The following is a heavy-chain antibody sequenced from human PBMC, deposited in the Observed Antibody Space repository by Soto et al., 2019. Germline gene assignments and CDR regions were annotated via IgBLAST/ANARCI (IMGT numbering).Heavy chain of an antibody. J-gene: IGHJ4*02. D-gene: IGHD3-22*01. V-gene: IGHV3-66*01. Sequence: GGSLRLSCAASGFDVSNTDMSWVRQAPGKGLEWVSVIYSGGYTNYADSVKGRFIVSRDSPKNTLYLQMDSLRAEDTSVYYCAREAIIVIAAPEYYFDYWGQGTLVTVSS. CDR2: IYSGGYT. CDR3: AREAIIVIAAPEYYFDY. CDR1: GFDVSNTD.